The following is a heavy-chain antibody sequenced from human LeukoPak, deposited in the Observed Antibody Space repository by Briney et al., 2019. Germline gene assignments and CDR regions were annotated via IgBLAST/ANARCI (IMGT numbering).Heavy chain of an antibody. V-gene: IGHV3-7*01. CDR3: ARDRENNNFWSGYSG. J-gene: IGHJ4*02. CDR2: IKQDGSEK. D-gene: IGHD3-3*01. Sequence: PGGSLRLSCAASGFTFSRYWMSWXXQAPGKXLXWVXXIKQDGSEKYYVDSVKDRFTISRDNAKNSLYLQMNNLRAEDTAVYYCARDRENNNFWSGYSGWGQGTLVTVSS. CDR1: GFTFSRYW.